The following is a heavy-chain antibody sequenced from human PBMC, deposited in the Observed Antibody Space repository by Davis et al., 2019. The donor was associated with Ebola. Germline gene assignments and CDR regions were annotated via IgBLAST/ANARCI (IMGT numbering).Heavy chain of an antibody. CDR2: INHSGST. CDR1: GGSFSGYY. J-gene: IGHJ4*02. V-gene: IGHV4-34*01. CDR3: ARTFTVETPFINY. D-gene: IGHD5-18*01. Sequence: SETLSLTCAVYGGSFSGYYWSWIRQPPGKGLEWIGEINHSGSTNYSPSLKSRVTMTVDTSKNQFSLRLTSVTAADTAVYFCARTFTVETPFINYWGQGALVTVSS.